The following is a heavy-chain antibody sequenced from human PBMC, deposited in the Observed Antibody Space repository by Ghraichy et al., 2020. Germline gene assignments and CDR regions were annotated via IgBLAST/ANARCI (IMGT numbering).Heavy chain of an antibody. J-gene: IGHJ5*02. D-gene: IGHD2-15*01. V-gene: IGHV3-74*03. CDR3: ASLGGLLLT. CDR1: GFTFSTYW. CDR2: VNSDGSDS. Sequence: GGSLRLSCAASGFTFSTYWMHWVRQAPGKGLVWVSRVNSDGSDSMYADSAKGRFTISRDNSKNMLYLQMSSLRDEDTATYYCASLGGLLLTWGQGTLVTVSS.